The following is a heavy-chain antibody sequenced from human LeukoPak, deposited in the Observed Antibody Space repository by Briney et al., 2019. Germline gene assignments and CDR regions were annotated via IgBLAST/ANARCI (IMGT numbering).Heavy chain of an antibody. J-gene: IGHJ4*02. Sequence: GSLRLSCAASGFTFSSYGMHWVRQAPGKGLEWVAFIRYDGSNKYYADSVKGRFTISRGNSKNTLYLQMNSLRAEDTAVYYCAKGQSYYYDSSGYAPFDYWGQGTLVTVSS. V-gene: IGHV3-30*02. CDR1: GFTFSSYG. CDR2: IRYDGSNK. CDR3: AKGQSYYYDSSGYAPFDY. D-gene: IGHD3-22*01.